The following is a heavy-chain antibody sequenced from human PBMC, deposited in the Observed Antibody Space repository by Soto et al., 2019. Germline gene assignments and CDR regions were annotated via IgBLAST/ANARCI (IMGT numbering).Heavy chain of an antibody. Sequence: WTWIRHRPGKGLEWIGYTYNSGSTHYNPSLRSRVTISVDTSKNQFSLKLSAVTAADTAVYYCARGARDFDSWGQGTLVTVSS. CDR3: ARGARDFDS. CDR2: TYNSGST. V-gene: IGHV4-31*02. J-gene: IGHJ4*02. D-gene: IGHD3-10*01.